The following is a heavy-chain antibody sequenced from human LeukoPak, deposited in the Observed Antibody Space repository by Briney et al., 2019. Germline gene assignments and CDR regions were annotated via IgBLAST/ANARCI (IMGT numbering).Heavy chain of an antibody. CDR1: GFILSNYR. CDR3: TRDLGGSYGEALDY. D-gene: IGHD1-26*01. Sequence: GGSLRLSCAASGFILSNYRMNWVRQAPGKGLEWVGFIRSKAYGGTTEYAASVKGRFTISRDDSKSIAYLQMNSLKTEDTAVYYCTRDLGGSYGEALDYWGQGTLVTVSS. CDR2: IRSKAYGGTT. J-gene: IGHJ4*02. V-gene: IGHV3-49*04.